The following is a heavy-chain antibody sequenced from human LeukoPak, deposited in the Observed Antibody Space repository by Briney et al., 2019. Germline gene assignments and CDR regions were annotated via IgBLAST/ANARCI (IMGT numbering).Heavy chain of an antibody. J-gene: IGHJ5*02. Sequence: ASVKVSCKASGYTFTGYYMHWVRQAPGQGLEWMGWINLKSGGTNSAEKFQVRVTMTRDTTTSTAYMELSRLTSDDTAVYYCARAGGRSWFDPWGQGTLVTVSS. CDR3: ARAGGRSWFDP. V-gene: IGHV1-2*02. CDR2: INLKSGGT. CDR1: GYTFTGYY.